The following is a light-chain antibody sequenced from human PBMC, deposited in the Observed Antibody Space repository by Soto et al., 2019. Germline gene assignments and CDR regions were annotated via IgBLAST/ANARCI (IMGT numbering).Light chain of an antibody. CDR1: QNVDSNY. Sequence: EIVLTQSPGTLSLSPGERATLSCRASQNVDSNYLAWYQQTPGQAPRLLIYDISRRATDIPDRFSGSGSGTDFTLTISRLEPEDFAVYYCQQYGSSPRTFGQGTKVDNK. V-gene: IGKV3-20*01. CDR2: DIS. J-gene: IGKJ1*01. CDR3: QQYGSSPRT.